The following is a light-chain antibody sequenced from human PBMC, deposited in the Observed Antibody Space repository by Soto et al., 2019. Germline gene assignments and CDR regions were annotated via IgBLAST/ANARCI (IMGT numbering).Light chain of an antibody. V-gene: IGLV2-23*02. CDR1: SSDVGSYNL. J-gene: IGLJ1*01. CDR3: CSYGGSYV. CDR2: EVS. Sequence: QSALTQPASVSVSPGQSITISCTGTSSDVGSYNLVSWYQQHPGKAPKVMIYEVSKRPSGVSNRFSGSKSGNTASLTISGLQAEDEADYYCCSYGGSYVFGPGTKVTVL.